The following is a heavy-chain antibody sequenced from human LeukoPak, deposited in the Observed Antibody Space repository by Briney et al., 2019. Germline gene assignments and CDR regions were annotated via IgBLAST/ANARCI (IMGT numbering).Heavy chain of an antibody. V-gene: IGHV3-30*03. CDR2: ISYDGSNK. D-gene: IGHD3-10*01. CDR1: GFTFSSYG. J-gene: IGHJ3*02. Sequence: PGGSLRLSCAASGFTFSSYGMHWVRQAPGKGLEWVAVISYDGSNKYYADSVKGRFTISRDNSKNTLYLQMNSLRAEDTALYYCGSHPLGSSLAFVIWGQGTMVTVSS. CDR3: GSHPLGSSLAFVI.